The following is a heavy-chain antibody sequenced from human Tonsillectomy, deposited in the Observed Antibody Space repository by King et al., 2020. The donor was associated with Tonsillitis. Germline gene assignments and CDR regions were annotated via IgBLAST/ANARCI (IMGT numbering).Heavy chain of an antibody. CDR1: GYTFTSYD. Sequence: VQLVESGAEIKKPGASVKVSCKASGYTFTSYDFNWVRQATGQGLEWMGWMNPNSGDTGSAQKFQGRLTMTRNTSISTAYMELSSLRSEDTAVYYCARGHQARRDGYVGFDPWGQGTLVTVSS. J-gene: IGHJ5*02. CDR3: ARGHQARRDGYVGFDP. D-gene: IGHD5-24*01. V-gene: IGHV1-8*01. CDR2: MNPNSGDT.